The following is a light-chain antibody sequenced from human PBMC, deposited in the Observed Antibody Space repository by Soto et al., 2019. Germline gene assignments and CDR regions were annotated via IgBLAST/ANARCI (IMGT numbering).Light chain of an antibody. CDR3: QPHNNWPVVT. Sequence: EMVMTQSPATLSVSPGERVTLSCRASRSISSNLAWYQQKPGQPPRLLIYGASTRATGIPARFSGSGSGTEFTLTINSLQSEDFAMYYCQPHNNWPVVTFGGGTRVEIK. CDR2: GAS. J-gene: IGKJ4*01. V-gene: IGKV3-15*01. CDR1: RSISSN.